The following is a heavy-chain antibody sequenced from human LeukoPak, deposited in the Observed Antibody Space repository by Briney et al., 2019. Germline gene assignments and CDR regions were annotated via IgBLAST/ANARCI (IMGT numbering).Heavy chain of an antibody. V-gene: IGHV3-23*01. CDR3: AKAIYDILTGYDY. CDR2: ITGSGDHT. Sequence: GGSLRLSCAASGFPFSSYAMNWVRQAPGKGLEWVSAITGSGDHTYYADSVKGRFTISRANSKDTLYLQMNSLRAEDTAVYYCAKAIYDILTGYDYWGQGTLVTVSS. CDR1: GFPFSSYA. D-gene: IGHD3-9*01. J-gene: IGHJ4*02.